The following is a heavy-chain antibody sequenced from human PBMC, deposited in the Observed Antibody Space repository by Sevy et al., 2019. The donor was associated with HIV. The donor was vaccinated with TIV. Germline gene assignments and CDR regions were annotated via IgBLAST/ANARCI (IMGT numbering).Heavy chain of an antibody. D-gene: IGHD5-12*01. CDR1: GYTFTGYY. V-gene: IGHV1-2*04. J-gene: IGHJ3*02. CDR3: ARMDIVATHDAFAI. Sequence: ASVKVSCKASGYTFTGYYMHWVRQAPGQGLEWMGWLNPNRGGTNYAQKFQGWVTMTRDTFISTAYMELSRLRSDDTAVYYCARMDIVATHDAFAIWGQGTMVTVSS. CDR2: LNPNRGGT.